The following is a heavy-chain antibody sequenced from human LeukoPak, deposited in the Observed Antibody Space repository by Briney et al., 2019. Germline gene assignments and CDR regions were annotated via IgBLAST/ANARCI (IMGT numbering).Heavy chain of an antibody. Sequence: PGGSLRLSCVASGFTFSSYAMHWVRQAPGKGLEWVAVISYDGSNKYYADSVKGRFTISRDNSKNTLYLQMNSLRAEDTAVYYCARLGWLAFDYWGQGTLVTVSS. D-gene: IGHD6-19*01. J-gene: IGHJ4*02. CDR1: GFTFSSYA. CDR3: ARLGWLAFDY. CDR2: ISYDGSNK. V-gene: IGHV3-30-3*01.